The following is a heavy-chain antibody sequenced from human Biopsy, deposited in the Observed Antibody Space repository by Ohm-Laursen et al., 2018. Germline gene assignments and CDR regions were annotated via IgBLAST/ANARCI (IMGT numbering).Heavy chain of an antibody. Sequence: EASVKVSCNTSGYPFTFYEINWVRQATGQGLEWLGWMNPDSGNTGSAQKFHDRVTMTMNTSINTAYLELSSLRSEDTAVYYCARFDNGFDKWGQGTLVTVSS. D-gene: IGHD2-8*01. CDR1: GYPFTFYE. CDR3: ARFDNGFDK. CDR2: MNPDSGNT. V-gene: IGHV1-8*01. J-gene: IGHJ4*02.